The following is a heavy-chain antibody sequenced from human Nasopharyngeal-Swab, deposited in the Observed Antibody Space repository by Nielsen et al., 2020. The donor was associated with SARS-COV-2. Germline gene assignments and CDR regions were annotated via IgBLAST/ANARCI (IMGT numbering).Heavy chain of an antibody. Sequence: WILQPPGKGLVWVSRINSDGSSTSYADSVKGRFTISRDNAKNTLYLQMNSLRAEDTAVYYCARDLLWFGETLDYWGQGTLVTVSS. D-gene: IGHD3-10*01. J-gene: IGHJ4*02. CDR2: INSDGSST. CDR3: ARDLLWFGETLDY. V-gene: IGHV3-74*01.